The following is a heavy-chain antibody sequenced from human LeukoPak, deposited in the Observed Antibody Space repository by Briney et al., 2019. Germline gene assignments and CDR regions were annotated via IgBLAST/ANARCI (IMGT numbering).Heavy chain of an antibody. D-gene: IGHD4/OR15-4a*01. Sequence: ASVKVSRKASVYTFTNYHLHWVRQAPGQGLEWMGIINPSGGSTSSAQKFQNRVTMTRDTSTSTVYMELNSLRSEDTAVYYCARATWYGGNPSGAFDIWGQGTMVTVSS. CDR2: INPSGGST. J-gene: IGHJ3*02. CDR1: VYTFTNYH. V-gene: IGHV1-46*01. CDR3: ARATWYGGNPSGAFDI.